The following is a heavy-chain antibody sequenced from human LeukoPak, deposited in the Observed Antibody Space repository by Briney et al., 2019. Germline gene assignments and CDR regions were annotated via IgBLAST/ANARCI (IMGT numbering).Heavy chain of an antibody. CDR1: GFTFSSYG. CDR3: AKDSALYCSSTSCYTGLDY. D-gene: IGHD2-2*02. Sequence: GGSLRLPCAASGFTFSSYGMHWVRQAPGKGLEWVAFIRYDGSNKYYADSVKGRFTISRDNSKNTLYLQMNSLRAEDTAVYYCAKDSALYCSSTSCYTGLDYWGQGTLVTVSS. J-gene: IGHJ4*02. V-gene: IGHV3-30*02. CDR2: IRYDGSNK.